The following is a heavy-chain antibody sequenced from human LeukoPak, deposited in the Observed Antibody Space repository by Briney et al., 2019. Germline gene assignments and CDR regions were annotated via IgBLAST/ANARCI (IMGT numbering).Heavy chain of an antibody. Sequence: GESLKISCKGSGYTFTNYWISWVRQMPGKGLEWMGRIDPSDSYTNYSPSFQGQVTISADKSISTAYLQWSGLKASDTAMYYCARLAISSIWSVYFDYWGQGTLVTVSS. CDR2: IDPSDSYT. CDR1: GYTFTNYW. CDR3: ARLAISSIWSVYFDY. J-gene: IGHJ4*02. V-gene: IGHV5-10-1*04. D-gene: IGHD6-13*01.